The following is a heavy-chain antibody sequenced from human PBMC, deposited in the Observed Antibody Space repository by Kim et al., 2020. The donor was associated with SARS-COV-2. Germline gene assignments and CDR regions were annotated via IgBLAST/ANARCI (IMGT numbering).Heavy chain of an antibody. D-gene: IGHD3-16*01. V-gene: IGHV1-18*01. CDR2: T. Sequence: TNYAQKLQGRVTMTTDTSTSTAYMGLRSLRSDDTAVYYCARVPLGYYFDYWGQGTLVTVSS. J-gene: IGHJ4*02. CDR3: ARVPLGYYFDY.